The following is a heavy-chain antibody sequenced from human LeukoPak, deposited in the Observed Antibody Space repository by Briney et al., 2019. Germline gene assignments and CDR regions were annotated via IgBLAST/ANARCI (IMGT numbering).Heavy chain of an antibody. J-gene: IGHJ6*02. CDR3: AKGVSQLAYYSGMDV. V-gene: IGHV3-23*01. D-gene: IGHD1-1*01. CDR1: GFTFSSYS. Sequence: GGSLRLSCAASGFTFSSYSMNWVRQAPGKGLEWVSVVSGSGDTTYFASSVKGRFTISRDNSKNTLYLQMDSLGAEDSAIYYCAKGVSQLAYYSGMDVWGQGTTVTVSS. CDR2: VSGSGDTT.